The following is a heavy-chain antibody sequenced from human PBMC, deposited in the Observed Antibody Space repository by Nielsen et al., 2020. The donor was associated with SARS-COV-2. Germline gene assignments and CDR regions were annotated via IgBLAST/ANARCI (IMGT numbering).Heavy chain of an antibody. Sequence: ASVKVSCKASGYSFTTYAIHWVRQAPGQRLEWMGWVNAGNGNTRYSQKFQGRVTITRDTSASTAYMELSSLRSEDTAVYYCARHLRGYIDYWGQGTLVTVSS. CDR3: ARHLRGYIDY. V-gene: IGHV1-3*01. CDR1: GYSFTTYA. J-gene: IGHJ4*02. CDR2: VNAGNGNT.